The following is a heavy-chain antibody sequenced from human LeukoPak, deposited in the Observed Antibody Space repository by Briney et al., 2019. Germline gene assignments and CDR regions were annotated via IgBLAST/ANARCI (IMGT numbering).Heavy chain of an antibody. D-gene: IGHD3-9*01. V-gene: IGHV3-21*01. CDR3: ARDLYYDILTGYSNGMDV. CDR2: ISSSSSYI. CDR1: GFTFSDYY. Sequence: GGSLRLSCAASGFTFSDYYMNWVRQAPGKGLEWVSSISSSSSYIYYADSVKGRFTISRDNAKNSLYLQMNSLRAEDTAVYYCARDLYYDILTGYSNGMDVWGQGTTVTVSS. J-gene: IGHJ6*02.